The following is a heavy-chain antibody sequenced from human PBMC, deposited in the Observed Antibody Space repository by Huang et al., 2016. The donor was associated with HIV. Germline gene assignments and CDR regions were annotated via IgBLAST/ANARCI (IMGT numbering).Heavy chain of an antibody. V-gene: IGHV1-69*01. CDR2: IIPILGTT. CDR3: ARESNIVVVPHTIKFFDY. Sequence: QVQLVQSGAEVKKPGSSVKVSCKASGGSFSNHVFNWVRQGPGQGLEWMGGIIPILGTTNYAQKFQGRVTITADESTGTAYLELSSLRSEDTAVYFCARESNIVVVPHTIKFFDYWGQGTLVTVSS. J-gene: IGHJ4*02. D-gene: IGHD2-2*01. CDR1: GGSFSNHV.